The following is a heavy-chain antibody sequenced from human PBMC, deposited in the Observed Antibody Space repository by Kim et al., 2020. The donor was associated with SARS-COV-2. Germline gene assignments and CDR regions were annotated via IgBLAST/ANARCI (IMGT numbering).Heavy chain of an antibody. CDR3: ARGSGSGFWLAFDI. D-gene: IGHD3-10*01. V-gene: IGHV4-59*01. CDR2: IYYSGST. CDR1: GDSINNYF. J-gene: IGHJ3*02. Sequence: SETLSLTCTVSGDSINNYFWNWIRQPPGKGLEWIGYIYYSGSTNYNPSLKSRLIISVDSSKNQFSLKLSSVTAADTTVYYCARGSGSGFWLAFDIWGQGTVVTISS.